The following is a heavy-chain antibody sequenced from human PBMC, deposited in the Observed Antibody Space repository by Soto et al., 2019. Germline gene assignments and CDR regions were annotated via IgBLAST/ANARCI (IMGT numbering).Heavy chain of an antibody. V-gene: IGHV3-7*01. J-gene: IGHJ4*02. Sequence: PGGSLRLSCAASGFTFSSYWMSWARQAPGKGLEWVANIKQDGSEKYYVDSVKGRFTISRDNAKNSLYLQMNSLRAEDTAVYYCARGGALYARSYWGQGTLVTVSS. D-gene: IGHD2-8*01. CDR3: ARGGALYARSY. CDR2: IKQDGSEK. CDR1: GFTFSSYW.